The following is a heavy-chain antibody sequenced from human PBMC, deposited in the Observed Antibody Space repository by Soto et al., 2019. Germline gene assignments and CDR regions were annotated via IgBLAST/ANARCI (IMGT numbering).Heavy chain of an antibody. Sequence: SGRPLVNPTQTLTLPCTFSGFALSSSVVVVCWITQPPGKALDSLALIYWNDDKRYSPSLKSRLTITKDTSKNQVVLTMTNMDPVDTATYYCAHSLPPLWFGELLSGVGWFDPWGQGTLVTVSS. D-gene: IGHD3-10*01. CDR2: IYWNDDK. CDR3: AHSLPPLWFGELLSGVGWFDP. CDR1: GFALSSSVVV. J-gene: IGHJ5*02. V-gene: IGHV2-5*01.